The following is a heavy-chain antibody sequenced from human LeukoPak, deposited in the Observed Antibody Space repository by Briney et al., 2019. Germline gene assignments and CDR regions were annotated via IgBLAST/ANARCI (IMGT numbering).Heavy chain of an antibody. D-gene: IGHD3-10*01. CDR3: VRGASFYYGSGSYYQQFDR. J-gene: IGHJ4*02. Sequence: SQTLSLTCAISGDIVSSNSAAWNWFRQSPSRGLEWLGRTYYRSKWYNDYAVSVESRINISPDTSKNQLSLRLNSMTPEDTAVYYCVRGASFYYGSGSYYQQFDRWGQGTLVTVSS. CDR1: GDIVSSNSAA. V-gene: IGHV6-1*01. CDR2: TYYRSKWYN.